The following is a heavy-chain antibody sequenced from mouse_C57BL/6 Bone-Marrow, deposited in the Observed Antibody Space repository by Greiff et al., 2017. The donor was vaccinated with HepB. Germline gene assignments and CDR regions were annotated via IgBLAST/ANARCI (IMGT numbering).Heavy chain of an antibody. CDR1: GYTFTSYW. D-gene: IGHD1-1*01. J-gene: IGHJ3*01. CDR2: IHPSDSDT. CDR3: ASYYGSSSWFAY. V-gene: IGHV1-74*01. Sequence: QVQLKQPGAELVKPGASVKVSCKASGYTFTSYWMHWVKQRPGQGLEWIGRIHPSDSDTNYNQKFKGKATLTVDKSSSTAYMQLSSLTSEDSAVYYCASYYGSSSWFAYWGQGTLVTVSA.